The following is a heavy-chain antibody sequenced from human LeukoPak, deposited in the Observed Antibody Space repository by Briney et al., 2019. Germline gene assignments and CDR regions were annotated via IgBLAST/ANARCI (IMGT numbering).Heavy chain of an antibody. CDR1: GFTFSSYD. D-gene: IGHD5-12*01. J-gene: IGHJ6*02. Sequence: GGSLRLSCAASGFTFSSYDMHWVRQATGKGLEWVSAIGTAGDTYYPGSVKGRFTISRENAKNSLYLQMNSLRAGDTAVYYCARGGGDSGYAGYGMDVWGQGTTVTVSS. V-gene: IGHV3-13*01. CDR2: IGTAGDT. CDR3: ARGGGDSGYAGYGMDV.